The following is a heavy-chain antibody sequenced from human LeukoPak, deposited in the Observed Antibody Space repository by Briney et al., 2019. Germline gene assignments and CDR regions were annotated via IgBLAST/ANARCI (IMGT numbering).Heavy chain of an antibody. Sequence: ASVKVSCKASGYTFTSYYMHWVRQAPGQGLEWVGIINPSDGYTTYAQKLQGRVTMTTDTSTSTAYMELRSLRSDDTAVYYCARNQWELLHFDYWGQGTLVTVSS. CDR1: GYTFTSYY. D-gene: IGHD1-26*01. CDR3: ARNQWELLHFDY. J-gene: IGHJ4*02. CDR2: INPSDGYT. V-gene: IGHV1-46*01.